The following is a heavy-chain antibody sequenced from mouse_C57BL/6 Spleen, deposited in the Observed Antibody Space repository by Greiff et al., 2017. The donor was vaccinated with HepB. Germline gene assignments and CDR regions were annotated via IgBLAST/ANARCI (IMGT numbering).Heavy chain of an antibody. CDR2: TSSGGDYI. CDR1: GFTFSSYA. Sequence: DVQLQESGEGLVKPGGSLKLSCASSGFTFSSYAMSWVRQTPEKRLEWVAYTSSGGDYIYYADTVKGRFTISRNNARNNLYLQRSRLKSEDTAMYYCTRGAQATYGMEYWGQGTSVTVSS. V-gene: IGHV5-9-1*02. J-gene: IGHJ4*01. D-gene: IGHD3-2*02. CDR3: TRGAQATYGMEY.